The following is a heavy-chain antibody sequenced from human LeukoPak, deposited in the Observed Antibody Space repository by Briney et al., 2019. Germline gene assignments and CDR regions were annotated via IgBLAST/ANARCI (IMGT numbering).Heavy chain of an antibody. J-gene: IGHJ4*02. CDR3: ARPTNSSGLLDY. D-gene: IGHD6-19*01. V-gene: IGHV3-48*02. CDR2: ISSTSDTR. Sequence: GGSLRLSCAASGFTLRSYSMNWVRQSPGKGLEWISYISSTSDTRYYEDSVKGRFTISRDNAKNSLYLQMNSLRDEDTAVYYCARPTNSSGLLDYWGQGTLVTVSS. CDR1: GFTLRSYS.